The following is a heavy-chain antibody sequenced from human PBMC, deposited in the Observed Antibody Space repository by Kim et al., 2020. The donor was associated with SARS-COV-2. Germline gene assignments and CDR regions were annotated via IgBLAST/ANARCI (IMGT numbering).Heavy chain of an antibody. CDR3: VRGGDFYDDVFNYYGVDV. J-gene: IGHJ6*02. CDR1: GGSVSSSRDY. V-gene: IGHV4-39*07. CDR2: IYYSGQT. Sequence: SETLSLSCSVSGGSVSSSRDYWGWVRQSPGKGLEWVASIYYSGQTNYSPSVESRASISVDRAQNQISLKVTSVTAADAAVYYCVRGGDFYDDVFNYYGVDVWGPGTTVSVS. D-gene: IGHD3-16*01.